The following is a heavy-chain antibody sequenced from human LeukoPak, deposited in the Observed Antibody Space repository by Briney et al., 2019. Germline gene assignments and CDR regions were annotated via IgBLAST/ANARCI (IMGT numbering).Heavy chain of an antibody. J-gene: IGHJ4*02. V-gene: IGHV3-48*01. CDR1: GFTFSSYS. Sequence: PGGSLRLSCAASGFTFSSYSMNWVRQAPGKGLEWVSKISSSSSTTYYADSVKGRFTISRDNAKNSLFLQMNSLRAEDTAVYYVVWEYSRSFNSWGQGTLVTVSS. CDR3: VWEYSRSFNS. D-gene: IGHD6-6*01. CDR2: ISSSSSTT.